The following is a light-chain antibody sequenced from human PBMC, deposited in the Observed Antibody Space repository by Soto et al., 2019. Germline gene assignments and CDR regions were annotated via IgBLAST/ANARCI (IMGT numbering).Light chain of an antibody. Sequence: EIVLTQSPATLSLSPGERATLSCRASQSISNYLAWYQHKPGQAPRLLIYDASTRATGIPARFSGSGSAKDFTLTTSSLEPEDFATYFCQQRGTWPHFGQGTRLEIK. J-gene: IGKJ5*01. CDR2: DAS. CDR1: QSISNY. V-gene: IGKV3-11*01. CDR3: QQRGTWPH.